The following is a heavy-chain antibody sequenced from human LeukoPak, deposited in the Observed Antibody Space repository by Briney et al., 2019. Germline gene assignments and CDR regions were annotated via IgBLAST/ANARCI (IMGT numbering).Heavy chain of an antibody. D-gene: IGHD5-18*01. CDR3: ARDRIQLWLPHYYGMDV. V-gene: IGHV1-2*02. Sequence: GASVKVSCKSSGFTFTGYYMHWVRQAPGQGLEWMGWINPNSGGTNYAQKFQGRVTMTRDTSINTAYMELSRLRSDDTAVYFCARDRIQLWLPHYYGMDVWGQGTTVTVSS. J-gene: IGHJ6*02. CDR2: INPNSGGT. CDR1: GFTFTGYY.